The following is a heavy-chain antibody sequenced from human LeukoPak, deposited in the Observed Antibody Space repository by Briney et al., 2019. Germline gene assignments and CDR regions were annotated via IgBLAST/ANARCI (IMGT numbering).Heavy chain of an antibody. D-gene: IGHD1-7*01. V-gene: IGHV4-39*07. J-gene: IGHJ5*02. CDR2: IYYSGST. CDR1: GGSISSSSYY. CDR3: ATQTPINWNYRVCWFDP. Sequence: PSETLSLTCTVSGGSISSSSYYWGWIRQPPGKGLEWIGSIYYSGSTYYNPSLKSRVTISVDTSKNQFSLKLSSVTAADTAVYYCATQTPINWNYRVCWFDPWGQGTLVTVSS.